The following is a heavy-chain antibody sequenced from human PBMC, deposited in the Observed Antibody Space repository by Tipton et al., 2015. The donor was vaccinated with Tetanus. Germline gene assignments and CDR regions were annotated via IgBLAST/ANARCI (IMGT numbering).Heavy chain of an antibody. J-gene: IGHJ3*02. CDR2: LYYTGTT. CDR1: GGSISTTSDY. V-gene: IGHV4-39*01. D-gene: IGHD7-27*01. Sequence: TLSLTCTVSGGSISTTSDYWGWIRQPPGTGLEWIGSLYYTGTTYYNPSLKSRLTISVDTSKNQFSLRLSSVTASDTAVYFCARHSLKLGMWAFEIWGRGTLVTVSS. CDR3: ARHSLKLGMWAFEI.